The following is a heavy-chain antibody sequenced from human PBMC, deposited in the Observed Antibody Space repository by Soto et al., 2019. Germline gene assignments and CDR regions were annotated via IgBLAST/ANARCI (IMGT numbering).Heavy chain of an antibody. Sequence: GVSLRLSCAASGFSFSSYAMSWVRQAPGKGLEWVSAISGSGGSTYYADSVKGRFTISRDNSKNTLYLQMNSLRAEDTAVYYCAKDSVRDYGYFDYWGQGTLATVSS. CDR1: GFSFSSYA. D-gene: IGHD4-17*01. V-gene: IGHV3-23*01. J-gene: IGHJ4*02. CDR3: AKDSVRDYGYFDY. CDR2: ISGSGGST.